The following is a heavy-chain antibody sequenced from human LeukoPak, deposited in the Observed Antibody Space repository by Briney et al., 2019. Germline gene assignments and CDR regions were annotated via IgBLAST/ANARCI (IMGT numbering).Heavy chain of an antibody. V-gene: IGHV1-18*01. J-gene: IGHJ4*02. Sequence: ASVKVSCKASGYTFTSYDINWVRQAPGQGLEWMGWISAYDGNTNYAQKLQGRVTMTTDTSTSTAYMELRSLRSDDTAVYYCARDPSYGDFDYWGQGTLVTVSS. D-gene: IGHD4-17*01. CDR3: ARDPSYGDFDY. CDR1: GYTFTSYD. CDR2: ISAYDGNT.